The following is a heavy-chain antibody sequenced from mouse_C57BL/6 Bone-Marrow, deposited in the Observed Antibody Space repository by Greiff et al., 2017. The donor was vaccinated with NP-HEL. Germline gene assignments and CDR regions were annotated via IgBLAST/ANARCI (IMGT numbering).Heavy chain of an antibody. CDR1: GFTFSDFY. V-gene: IGHV7-1*01. Sequence: EVKVVESGGGLVQSGRSLRLSCAPSGFTFSDFYMEWVRQAPGKGLEWIAASRNKANDYTTEYSASVKGRFIVSRDTSQSILYLQMNALRAEDTASYYGARDLLLGAMDDWGQGTSVTVSS. CDR2: SRNKANDYTT. D-gene: IGHD4-1*01. CDR3: ARDLLLGAMDD. J-gene: IGHJ4*01.